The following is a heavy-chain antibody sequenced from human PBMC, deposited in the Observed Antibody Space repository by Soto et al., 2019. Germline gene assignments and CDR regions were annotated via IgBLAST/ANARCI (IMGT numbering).Heavy chain of an antibody. J-gene: IGHJ6*02. D-gene: IGHD3-10*01. CDR1: GFSFSDYE. CDR2: ISRSGGTI. V-gene: IGHV3-48*03. CDR3: ARDAFEIYYKFGLDV. Sequence: PGGSLRLSCAASGFSFSDYEMNWVRQTPGKGLEWLSYISRSGGTIKYADSVKGRFTISRDNAKNSLYLQMHSLRADDTAVYYCARDAFEIYYKFGLDVWGQGTPVTVSS.